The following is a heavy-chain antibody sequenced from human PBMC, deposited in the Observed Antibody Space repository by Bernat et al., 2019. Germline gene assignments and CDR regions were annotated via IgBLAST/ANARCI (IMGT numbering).Heavy chain of an antibody. J-gene: IGHJ4*02. CDR3: TTDGNGWELRPWDY. V-gene: IGHV3-15*07. D-gene: IGHD1-26*01. CDR2: IKSKTDGGTT. Sequence: EVQLVESGGGLVKPGGSLRLSCAASGFTFSNAWMNWVRQAPGKGLEWVGHIKSKTDGGTTDYAAPVKGRFTISRDDSKNTLYLQMNSLKTEDTAVYYCTTDGNGWELRPWDYWGQGTLVTVSS. CDR1: GFTFSNAW.